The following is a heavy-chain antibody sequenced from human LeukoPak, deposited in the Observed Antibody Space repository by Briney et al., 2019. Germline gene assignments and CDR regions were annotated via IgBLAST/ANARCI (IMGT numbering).Heavy chain of an antibody. Sequence: PSESLSLTCTVSGGSITSSSYYWNWIRQPPGKGLEWIGKIYYSGSTHYHPSLKSRFTISIDMSKNQFSLKLSFVTAADTAVYYCARSSGSYYYWGQGTLVTVA. CDR3: ARSSGSYYY. CDR1: GGSITSSSYY. CDR2: IYYSGST. V-gene: IGHV4-39*01. J-gene: IGHJ4*02. D-gene: IGHD1-26*01.